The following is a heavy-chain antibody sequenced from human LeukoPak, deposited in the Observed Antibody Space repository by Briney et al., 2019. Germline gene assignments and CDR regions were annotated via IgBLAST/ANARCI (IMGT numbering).Heavy chain of an antibody. D-gene: IGHD6-13*01. J-gene: IGHJ4*02. CDR2: IYPGDSDT. CDR3: ARLAYSSSWYY. Sequence: GESLKISCMGSGYSFTNHWIAWVRQMPGKGLVWMGIIYPGDSDTRYSPSFQGQVTISADKSTSTAYLQWSSLKASDTAMYYCARLAYSSSWYYWGQGTLVTVSS. V-gene: IGHV5-51*01. CDR1: GYSFTNHW.